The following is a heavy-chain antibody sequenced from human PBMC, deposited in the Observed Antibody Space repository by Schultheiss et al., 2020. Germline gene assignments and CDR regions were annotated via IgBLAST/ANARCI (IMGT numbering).Heavy chain of an antibody. Sequence: ASVKVSCKASGYTFTSYDINWVRQATGQGLEWMGWMNPNSGGTNYAQKFQGRVTMTRDTSISTAYMELSSLRSEDTAVYYCAQTTVTTGPIGWCDPWGQGALVTVAS. CDR2: MNPNSGGT. CDR3: AQTTVTTGPIGWCDP. CDR1: GYTFTSYD. J-gene: IGHJ5*02. D-gene: IGHD4-17*01. V-gene: IGHV1-8*01.